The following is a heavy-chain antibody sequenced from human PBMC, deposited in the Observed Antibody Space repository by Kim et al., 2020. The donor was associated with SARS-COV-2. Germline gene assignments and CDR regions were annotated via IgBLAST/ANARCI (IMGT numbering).Heavy chain of an antibody. CDR2: INHSGST. Sequence: SETLSLTCAVYGGSFSGYYWSWIRQPPGKGLEWIGEINHSGSTNYNPSLKSRVTISVDTSKNQFSLKLSSVTAADTAVYYCARLVVSAWGQGTLVTVSS. J-gene: IGHJ5*02. V-gene: IGHV4-34*01. CDR3: ARLVVSA. D-gene: IGHD3-16*02. CDR1: GGSFSGYY.